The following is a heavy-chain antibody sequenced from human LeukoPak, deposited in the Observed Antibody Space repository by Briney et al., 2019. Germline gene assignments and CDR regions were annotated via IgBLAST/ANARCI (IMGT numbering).Heavy chain of an antibody. V-gene: IGHV4-4*02. J-gene: IGHJ4*02. CDR1: GGSISSSHW. Sequence: PSETLSLTCAVSGGSISSSHWWSWVRQPPGKGLEWIGEIYHSGSTNYYPSLKSRVTISVDKSKNQFSLKVSSVTAADTAVYYCARKHFYDSGRSLDYWGQGTLVTVSS. CDR2: IYHSGST. CDR3: ARKHFYDSGRSLDY. D-gene: IGHD3-10*01.